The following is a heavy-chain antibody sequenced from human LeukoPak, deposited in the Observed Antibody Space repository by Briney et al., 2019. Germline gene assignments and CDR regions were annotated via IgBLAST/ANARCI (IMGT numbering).Heavy chain of an antibody. CDR1: GFTFTNYG. J-gene: IGHJ5*02. V-gene: IGHV3-21*01. D-gene: IGHD2/OR15-2a*01. Sequence: GGSLRLSCVASGFTFTNYGMNWVRQVPGKGLEWVAHISTRTGSSGYADSVRSRFTISRDTARNSLYLEMNSLRVEDTAIYYCARDGGVEGSTTWFDPWGQGTQVTVSS. CDR2: ISTRTGSS. CDR3: ARDGGVEGSTTWFDP.